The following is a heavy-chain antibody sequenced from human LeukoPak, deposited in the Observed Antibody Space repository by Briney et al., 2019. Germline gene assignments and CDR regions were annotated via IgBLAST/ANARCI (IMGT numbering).Heavy chain of an antibody. V-gene: IGHV3-30*01. CDR1: GFTFSSYA. D-gene: IGHD5-18*01. CDR3: ARGRRGGDTGMVTLDY. J-gene: IGHJ4*02. CDR2: ISYDGSNK. Sequence: GTSLRLSCAASGFTFSSYAMHWVRQAPGKGLEWVAVISYDGSNKYYADSVKGRFTISRDNSKNTLYLQMNSLRAEDTAVYYCARGRRGGDTGMVTLDYWGQGTLVTVSS.